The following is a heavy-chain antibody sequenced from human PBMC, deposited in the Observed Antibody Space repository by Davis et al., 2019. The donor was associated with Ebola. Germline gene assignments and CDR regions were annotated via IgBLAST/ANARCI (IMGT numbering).Heavy chain of an antibody. D-gene: IGHD4-11*01. CDR1: GFAFSNHW. J-gene: IGHJ6*03. V-gene: IGHV3-74*01. CDR3: ARVYSNYYYYMDV. CDR2: IDNDGSST. Sequence: PGGSLRLSCAASGFAFSNHWIHWVRQGPGKGLVWVSRIDNDGSSTNYADSVKGRFTVSRDNAKNTLYLQMNSLRAEEPAVYYCARVYSNYYYYMDVWGKGTTVTVSS.